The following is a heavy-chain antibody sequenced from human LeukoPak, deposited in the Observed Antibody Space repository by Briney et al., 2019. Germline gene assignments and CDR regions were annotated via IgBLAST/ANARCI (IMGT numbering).Heavy chain of an antibody. V-gene: IGHV3-53*05. Sequence: GGSLRLSCAASGLTVSSNYMSWVRQAPGKGLEWVSVIYSGGSTYYADSVEGRFTISRDNSKNTLYLQMNSLRAEETAVYYCARAFSRSSTSWYYFDYWGHGTLVTVSS. J-gene: IGHJ4*01. CDR1: GLTVSSNY. CDR3: ARAFSRSSTSWYYFDY. CDR2: IYSGGST. D-gene: IGHD2-2*01.